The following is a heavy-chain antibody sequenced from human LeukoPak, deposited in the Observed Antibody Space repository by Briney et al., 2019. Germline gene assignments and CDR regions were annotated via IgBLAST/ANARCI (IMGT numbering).Heavy chain of an antibody. J-gene: IGHJ5*02. CDR3: AKEASLGYCSGGSCRWFDP. Sequence: PGGSLRLSCAASGFTFSSYGMHWVRQAPGKGLEWVAVISYDGSNKYYADSVKGRFTISRDNSKNTLYLQMNSLRAEDTAVYYCAKEASLGYCSGGSCRWFDPWGQGTLVTVSS. D-gene: IGHD2-15*01. V-gene: IGHV3-30*18. CDR1: GFTFSSYG. CDR2: ISYDGSNK.